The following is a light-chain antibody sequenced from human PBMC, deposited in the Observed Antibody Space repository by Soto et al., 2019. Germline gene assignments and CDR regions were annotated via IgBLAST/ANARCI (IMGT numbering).Light chain of an antibody. V-gene: IGLV2-11*01. J-gene: IGLJ1*01. CDR1: SSDVGGYNY. CDR2: DVS. Sequence: QSVLTQPRSVSGSPGQSVTISCTGTSSDVGGYNYVSWYQQHPGKAPKVMIYDVSKRPSGVPDRFSGSKSGNTASLTISGLQAEDEADYYCCSYAGSPYGFGTGTKVTVL. CDR3: CSYAGSPYG.